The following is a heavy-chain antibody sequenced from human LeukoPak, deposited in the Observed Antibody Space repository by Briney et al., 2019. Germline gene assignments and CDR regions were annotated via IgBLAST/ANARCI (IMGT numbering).Heavy chain of an antibody. J-gene: IGHJ4*02. Sequence: SETLSLTCTVSGGSISSYYWSWIRQPPGKGLAWTGHIYYSGRTNYNPSLKSRVTISVDTSKTQFSLKLSSVTAADTAVYYCARDPWGSGSLDYWGQGTLVTVSS. V-gene: IGHV4-59*12. CDR2: IYYSGRT. CDR3: ARDPWGSGSLDY. CDR1: GGSISSYY. D-gene: IGHD6-19*01.